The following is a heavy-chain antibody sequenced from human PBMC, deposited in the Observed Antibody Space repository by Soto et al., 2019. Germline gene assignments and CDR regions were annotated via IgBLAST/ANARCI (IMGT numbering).Heavy chain of an antibody. J-gene: IGHJ4*02. CDR2: ISGSGGST. CDR3: AKVGRKGYSSSWYLSDY. Sequence: PGGSLRLSCAASGFTFSSYAMSWVRQAPGKGLEWVSAISGSGGSTYYADSVKGRFTISRDNSKNTLYLQMNSLRAEDTAVYYCAKVGRKGYSSSWYLSDYWGQGTLVTVSS. D-gene: IGHD6-13*01. CDR1: GFTFSSYA. V-gene: IGHV3-23*01.